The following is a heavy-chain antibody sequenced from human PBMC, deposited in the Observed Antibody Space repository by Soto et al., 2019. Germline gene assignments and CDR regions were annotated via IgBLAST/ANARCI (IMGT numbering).Heavy chain of an antibody. D-gene: IGHD5-12*01. CDR2: IYYSGST. V-gene: IGHV4-38-2*01. CDR3: ARLYVEMATISWFDP. CDR1: GYSINSGYY. Sequence: PSETLSLTCAVSGYSINSGYYWGWIRQPPGKGLEWIGSIYYSGSTYYNPSLKSRVTISVDTSKNQFSLKLSSVTAADTAVYYCARLYVEMATISWFDPWGQGTLVTVSS. J-gene: IGHJ5*02.